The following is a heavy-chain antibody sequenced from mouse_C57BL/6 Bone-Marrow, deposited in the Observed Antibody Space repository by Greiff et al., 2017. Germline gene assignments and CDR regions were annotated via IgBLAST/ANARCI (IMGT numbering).Heavy chain of an antibody. J-gene: IGHJ2*01. D-gene: IGHD1-1*01. Sequence: QVQLQQPGAELVRPGSSVKLSCKASGYTFTSYWMDWVKQRPGQGLEWIGNIYPSDSETHYNQKFKDKATLTVDKSSSTAYMQLSSLTSEDSAVYYCARRITTNDYFDYWGQGTTLTDSS. CDR3: ARRITTNDYFDY. CDR2: IYPSDSET. V-gene: IGHV1-61*01. CDR1: GYTFTSYW.